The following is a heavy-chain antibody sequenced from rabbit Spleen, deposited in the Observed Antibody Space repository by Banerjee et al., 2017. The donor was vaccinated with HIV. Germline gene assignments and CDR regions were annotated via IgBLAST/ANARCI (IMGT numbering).Heavy chain of an antibody. CDR1: GFSFSDRDV. Sequence: QQQLVESGGGLVQPEGSLTLTCKASGFSFSDRDVMCWVRQAPGKGLEWIACINAATGKPVYATWAKGRFTISRTSSTTVTLRMTSLTAADRATYFCARDLPDIIGWNFGFWGQGTLVTVS. V-gene: IGHV1S45*01. CDR3: ARDLPDIIGWNFGF. J-gene: IGHJ3*01. D-gene: IGHD1-1*01. CDR2: INAATGKP.